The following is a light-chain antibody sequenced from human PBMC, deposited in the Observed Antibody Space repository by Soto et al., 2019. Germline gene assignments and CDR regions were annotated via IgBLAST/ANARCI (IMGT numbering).Light chain of an antibody. V-gene: IGLV2-8*01. J-gene: IGLJ2*01. CDR2: EVS. CDR3: SSYAGSNILVA. CDR1: SSDVGGYNY. Sequence: QSALTQPPSASGSPGQSVTISCTGTSSDVGGYNYVSWYQQHPGKAPKLMIYEVSKRPSGVPDRFSGSKSGNTASLTVSGLQAEDEADYYCSSYAGSNILVAFGGGTKLTVL.